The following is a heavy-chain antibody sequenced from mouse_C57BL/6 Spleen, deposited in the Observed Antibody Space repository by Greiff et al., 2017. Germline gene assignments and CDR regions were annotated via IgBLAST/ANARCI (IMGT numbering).Heavy chain of an antibody. CDR3: ARALYFDY. CDR2: IDPSDSYT. CDR1: GYTFTSYW. Sequence: QVQLQQPGAELVMPGASVKLSCKASGYTFTSYWMHWVKPRPGQGLEWIGEIDPSDSYTNYNQKFKGKSTLTVDKSSSTASMQLSSLTSEDSAVYYCARALYFDYWGQGTTLTVSS. J-gene: IGHJ2*01. V-gene: IGHV1-69*01.